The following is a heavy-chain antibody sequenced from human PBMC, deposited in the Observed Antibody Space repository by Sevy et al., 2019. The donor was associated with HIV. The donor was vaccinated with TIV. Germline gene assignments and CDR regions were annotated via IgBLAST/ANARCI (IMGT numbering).Heavy chain of an antibody. CDR3: ARSRSLSRGYCSGGSCYGTRREDWFDP. J-gene: IGHJ5*02. D-gene: IGHD2-15*01. CDR2: IYTSGST. V-gene: IGHV4-4*07. Sequence: SETLSLTCTVSGGSISSYYWSWIRQPAGKGLEWIGRIYTSGSTNYNPSLKSRVTMSVDTSKNQFSLKLSSVTPADTAEYYCARSRSLSRGYCSGGSCYGTRREDWFDPWGQGTLVTVSS. CDR1: GGSISSYY.